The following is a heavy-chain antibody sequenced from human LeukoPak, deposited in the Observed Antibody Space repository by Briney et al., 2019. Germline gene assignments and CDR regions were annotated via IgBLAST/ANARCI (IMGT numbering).Heavy chain of an antibody. V-gene: IGHV4-59*01. J-gene: IGHJ4*02. D-gene: IGHD5-18*01. Sequence: SSETLSLTCTVSGGSISSYYWSWIRQPPGKGLEWIGYIYYSGSTNYNPSLKSRVTISVDTSKNQFSLKLSSVTAADTAVYYCARAEGYSYGYGYWGQGTLVTVSS. CDR2: IYYSGST. CDR3: ARAEGYSYGYGY. CDR1: GGSISSYY.